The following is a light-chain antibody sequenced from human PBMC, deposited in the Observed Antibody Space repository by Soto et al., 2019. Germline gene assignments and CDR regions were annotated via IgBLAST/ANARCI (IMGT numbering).Light chain of an antibody. CDR1: SSDVGGYNY. J-gene: IGLJ2*01. CDR2: EVS. CDR3: SSYTSSSTLVV. V-gene: IGLV2-14*01. Sequence: QSVLTQPASMSGSPGQSITISCIGTSSDVGGYNYVSWYQQHPGKAPKLMIYEVSNRPSGVSNRFSGSKSGNTASLTISGLQAEDEADYYCSSYTSSSTLVVFGGGTKVTVL.